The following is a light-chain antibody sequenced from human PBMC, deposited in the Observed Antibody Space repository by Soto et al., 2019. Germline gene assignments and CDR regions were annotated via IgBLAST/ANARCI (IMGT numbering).Light chain of an antibody. V-gene: IGLV1-47*01. CDR1: TSNILRNY. Sequence: QSLLTQPPSASGNPGQRLTISCSGSTSNILRNYVYWYRQFPGTAPRLLISMNDQRPSGVPDRFSGSKSGTSASLAISGLRSEDEADYYCASWDDRLSRYVVGNGTKVTVL. CDR3: ASWDDRLSRYV. J-gene: IGLJ1*01. CDR2: MND.